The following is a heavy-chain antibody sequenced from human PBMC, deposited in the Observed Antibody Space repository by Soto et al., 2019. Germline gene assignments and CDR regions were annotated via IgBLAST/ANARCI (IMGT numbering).Heavy chain of an antibody. V-gene: IGHV4-59*08. J-gene: IGHJ4*02. CDR2: IYYSGST. CDR3: ATQSVGPYGSGSYFDY. D-gene: IGHD3-10*01. Sequence: QVQLQESGPGLVKPSETLSLTCTVSGGSISSYYWSWIRQPPGKGLEWIGYIYYSGSTNYNPSLKSRGTIPVDTSKNQFSLKLSSVTAADTAVYYCATQSVGPYGSGSYFDYWGQGTLVTVSS. CDR1: GGSISSYY.